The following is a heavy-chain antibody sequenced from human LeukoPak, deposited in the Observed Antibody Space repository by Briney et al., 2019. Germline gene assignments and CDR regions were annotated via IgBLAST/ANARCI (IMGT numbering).Heavy chain of an antibody. V-gene: IGHV4-59*12. Sequence: SETLSLTCTVSGASINSYYRSWIRQPPGKGLEWIGYIYYSGNTNYNPSLKSRVTISLDTSKNQFSLKLSSVTAADTAVYYCARYRGGSTSSYFDYWGQGTLVTVSS. CDR2: IYYSGNT. CDR1: GASINSYY. D-gene: IGHD2-2*01. J-gene: IGHJ4*02. CDR3: ARYRGGSTSSYFDY.